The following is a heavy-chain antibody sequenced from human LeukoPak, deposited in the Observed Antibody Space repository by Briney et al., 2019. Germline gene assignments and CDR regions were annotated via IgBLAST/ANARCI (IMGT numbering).Heavy chain of an antibody. CDR2: IYYTGST. V-gene: IGHV4-31*03. Sequence: PSETLSLTCTVSGGSISSGAYYWSWIRQHPGKGLEWIGFIYYTGSTYYNPSLQSRVTISVDTSKNQFSLKLSSVTAADTAVYYCASHDYGGNPDAFDVWGQGTMVTVSS. J-gene: IGHJ3*01. CDR1: GGSISSGAYY. CDR3: ASHDYGGNPDAFDV. D-gene: IGHD4-23*01.